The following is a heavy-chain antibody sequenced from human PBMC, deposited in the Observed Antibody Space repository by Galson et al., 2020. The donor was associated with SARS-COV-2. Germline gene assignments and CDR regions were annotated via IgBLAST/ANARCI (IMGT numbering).Heavy chain of an antibody. CDR3: AREMLAAVAGGFDY. CDR2: ISYDGSNK. J-gene: IGHJ4*02. V-gene: IGHV3-30-3*01. CDR1: GFPFSSYA. D-gene: IGHD6-19*01. Sequence: TGGSLRLSCTASGFPFSSYAMHWVRQAPGKGLEWVAVISYDGSNKYYADSVKGRFTISRDNSKNTLYLQMNSLRAEDTAVYYCAREMLAAVAGGFDYWGQGTLVTVSS.